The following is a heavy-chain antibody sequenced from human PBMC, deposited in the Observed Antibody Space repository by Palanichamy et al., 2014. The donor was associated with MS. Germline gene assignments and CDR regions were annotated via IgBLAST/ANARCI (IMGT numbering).Heavy chain of an antibody. J-gene: IGHJ4*02. Sequence: QVQLQESGPGLVKPSETLSLTCTVSLDSASSYYWSWIRQAPGQRLEWMGYVFYSLSPVYNPSLQSRISMSLDRSTNQVSLRLRSVTAADTAIYYCAKAPRGSGTSLFFDHWGQGKLVTVSS. CDR3: AKAPRGSGTSLFFDH. V-gene: IGHV4-59*02. CDR1: LDSASSYY. D-gene: IGHD3-10*01. CDR2: VFYSLSP.